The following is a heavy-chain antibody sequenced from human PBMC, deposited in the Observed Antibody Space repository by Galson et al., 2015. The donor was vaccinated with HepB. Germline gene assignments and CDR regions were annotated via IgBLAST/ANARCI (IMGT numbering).Heavy chain of an antibody. J-gene: IGHJ4*02. CDR1: GHTFTGCC. D-gene: IGHD2-15*01. Sequence: QSGAEVKKPGESLRISCKAPGHTFTGCCVHWVRQAPGQGLEWMGRINPNSGGTNYAQNFKGRVTMTRDTSINTVYMELSRLRSDDTAMYYCARGEVLRYFGYWGQGTLVTVSS. CDR2: INPNSGGT. V-gene: IGHV1-2*06. CDR3: ARGEVLRYFGY.